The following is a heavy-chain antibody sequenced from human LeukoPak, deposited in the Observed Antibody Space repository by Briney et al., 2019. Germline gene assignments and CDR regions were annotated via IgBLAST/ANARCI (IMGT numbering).Heavy chain of an antibody. CDR1: GGTFSSYA. CDR2: IVPIFGTA. V-gene: IGHV1-69*13. CDR3: ARDRDVHYDFWSGYQFDY. D-gene: IGHD3-3*01. Sequence: SVKVSCKASGGTFSSYAISWVRQAPGQGLEWMGGIVPIFGTANYAQKFQGRVTITADESTSTAYMELSSLRSEDTAVYYCARDRDVHYDFWSGYQFDYWGQGTLVTVSS. J-gene: IGHJ4*02.